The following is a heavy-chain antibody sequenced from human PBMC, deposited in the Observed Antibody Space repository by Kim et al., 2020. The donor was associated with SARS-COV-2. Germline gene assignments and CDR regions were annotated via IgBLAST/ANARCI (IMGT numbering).Heavy chain of an antibody. CDR3: ARDLGPDYDILTGYPYFDY. J-gene: IGHJ4*02. D-gene: IGHD3-9*01. Sequence: GGSLRLSCAASGFTFSSYSMNWVRQAPGKGLEWVSSISSSSSYIYYADSVKGRFTISRDNAKNSLYLQMNSLRAEDTAVYYCARDLGPDYDILTGYPYFDYWGQGTLVTVSS. CDR1: GFTFSSYS. V-gene: IGHV3-21*01. CDR2: ISSSSSYI.